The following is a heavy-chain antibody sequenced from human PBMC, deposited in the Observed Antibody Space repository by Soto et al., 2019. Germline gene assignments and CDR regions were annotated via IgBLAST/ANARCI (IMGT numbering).Heavy chain of an antibody. CDR3: AREGNLGRWLQPLDF. Sequence: SEPLSLTCPVSGGSISSYYWSWIRQPPGKGLEWIGYIYYSGSTKYNPSLKSRVTMSVGTSKNQFSLKLISVTAADTAKYFCAREGNLGRWLQPLDFWGQGTLVTVSS. D-gene: IGHD5-12*01. J-gene: IGHJ4*02. V-gene: IGHV4-59*01. CDR1: GGSISSYY. CDR2: IYYSGST.